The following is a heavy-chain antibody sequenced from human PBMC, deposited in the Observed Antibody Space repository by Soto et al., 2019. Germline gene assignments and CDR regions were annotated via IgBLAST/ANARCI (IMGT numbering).Heavy chain of an antibody. V-gene: IGHV4-28*01. CDR2: INYSGST. CDR3: ARKKPDTTGFYFDF. CDR1: GYSISSSNW. J-gene: IGHJ4*02. Sequence: VQLQESGPGLVKPSDTLSLTCTVSGYSISSSNWWGWIRQPPGKGLEWIGYINYSGSTYNPSLKSRVTMSLDTSKNHFSMKLSSVTAVDTAVYYCARKKPDTTGFYFDFWGQGTLVTVSS. D-gene: IGHD3-22*01.